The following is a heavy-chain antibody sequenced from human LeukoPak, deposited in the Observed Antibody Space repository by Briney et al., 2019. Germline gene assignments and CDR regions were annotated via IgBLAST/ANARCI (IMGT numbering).Heavy chain of an antibody. V-gene: IGHV3-74*01. Sequence: QPGGSLRLSCAASGFTFSDYWIHWVRQAPGKGLVWVSRINTDGSITNYADSVKGRFSISRDDAKNTLYLQMSSLRAEDTAVYYCARDRGPRTGFMVREAYDYWGLGTLVTVSS. J-gene: IGHJ4*02. CDR2: INTDGSIT. D-gene: IGHD3-10*01. CDR3: ARDRGPRTGFMVREAYDY. CDR1: GFTFSDYW.